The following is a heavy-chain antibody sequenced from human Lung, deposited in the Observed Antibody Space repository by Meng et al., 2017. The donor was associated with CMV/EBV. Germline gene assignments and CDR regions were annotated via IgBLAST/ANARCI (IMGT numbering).Heavy chain of an antibody. D-gene: IGHD1-26*01. CDR1: GYTFTSYG. Sequence: ASXXVSXKASGYTFTSYGISWVRQAPGQGLEWMGWISAYNGNTNYAQKLQGRVTMTTDTSTSTAYIELRSLRSDDTAVYYCARIGATSSYYYGMDVLGQGXTVTVSS. J-gene: IGHJ6*02. V-gene: IGHV1-18*01. CDR2: ISAYNGNT. CDR3: ARIGATSSYYYGMDV.